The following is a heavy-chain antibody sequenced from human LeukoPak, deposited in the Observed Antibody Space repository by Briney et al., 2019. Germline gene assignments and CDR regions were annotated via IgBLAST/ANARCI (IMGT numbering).Heavy chain of an antibody. CDR2: ISAYNGNT. CDR3: ARDAKDIVVVVAAKAVRFDP. D-gene: IGHD2-15*01. Sequence: ASVKVSCKASGYTFTSYGISRVRQAPGQGHEWMGWISAYNGNTNYAQKFQGRVTMTTDTSTSTAYMELRSLRSDDTAVYYCARDAKDIVVVVAAKAVRFDPRGQGTLVTVSS. J-gene: IGHJ5*02. CDR1: GYTFTSYG. V-gene: IGHV1-18*01.